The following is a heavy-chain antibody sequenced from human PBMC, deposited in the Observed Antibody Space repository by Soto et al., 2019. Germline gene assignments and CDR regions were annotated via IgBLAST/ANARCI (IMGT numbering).Heavy chain of an antibody. V-gene: IGHV1-2*02. Sequence: GASVKVSCKASGYTFTDYYIHWVRQAPGQGLEWMGWINPNGGGRNSAQKFQGRISMTIDTSITTAYLELSNLRSDDTAVYYCVRVKLAGIAAALFDYWGQGTLVTVSS. CDR1: GYTFTDYY. J-gene: IGHJ4*02. CDR2: INPNGGGR. CDR3: VRVKLAGIAAALFDY. D-gene: IGHD6-13*01.